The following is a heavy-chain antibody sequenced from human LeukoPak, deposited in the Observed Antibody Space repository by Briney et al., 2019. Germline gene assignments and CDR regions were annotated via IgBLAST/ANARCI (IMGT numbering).Heavy chain of an antibody. Sequence: GASVKVSCKASGYTFTGYYMHWVRQAPGQGLEWMGWINPNSGGTNYAQKFQGRVTVTRDTSISTAYMELSRLRSDDTAVYYCAISRGTVTTVGAFDIWGQGTMVTVSS. V-gene: IGHV1-2*02. J-gene: IGHJ3*02. CDR3: AISRGTVTTVGAFDI. CDR1: GYTFTGYY. CDR2: INPNSGGT. D-gene: IGHD4-17*01.